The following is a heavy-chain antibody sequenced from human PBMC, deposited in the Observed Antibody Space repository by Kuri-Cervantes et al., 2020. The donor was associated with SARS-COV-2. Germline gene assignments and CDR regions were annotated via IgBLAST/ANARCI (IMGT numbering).Heavy chain of an antibody. CDR3: ARWSIVGATRGLLRYYGMDV. Sequence: GEPLKISCAASGFTFSSYAMHWVRQAPGKGLEWVAVISYDGRNKYYADSVKGRFTIFRDNSKNTLYLQMNSLRAEDTAVYYCARWSIVGATRGLLRYYGMDVWGQGTTVTVSS. D-gene: IGHD1-26*01. J-gene: IGHJ6*02. CDR2: ISYDGRNK. V-gene: IGHV3-30*14. CDR1: GFTFSSYA.